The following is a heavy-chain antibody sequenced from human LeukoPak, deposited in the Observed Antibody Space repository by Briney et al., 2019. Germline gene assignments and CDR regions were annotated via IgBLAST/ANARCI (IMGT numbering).Heavy chain of an antibody. D-gene: IGHD2-15*01. V-gene: IGHV4-4*02. Sequence: SGTLSLTCAVSGGSISSSNWWSWVRQPPGQGLEWIGEIYHSGPTNYNPSLKSRVTISLDKSKNQFSLRLSSVTAADTAVYHCARDHGPTVAASPFYSYYMDVWGKGTTVTVSS. CDR3: ARDHGPTVAASPFYSYYMDV. CDR2: IYHSGPT. J-gene: IGHJ6*03. CDR1: GGSISSSNW.